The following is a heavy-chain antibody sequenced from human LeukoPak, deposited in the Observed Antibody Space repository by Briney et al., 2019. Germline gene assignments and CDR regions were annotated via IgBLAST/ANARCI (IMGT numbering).Heavy chain of an antibody. D-gene: IGHD1-26*01. J-gene: IGHJ4*02. CDR1: GFIFTDNA. CDR3: ARDVGLIMFDL. CDR2: ISSDTKNT. V-gene: IGHV3-23*01. Sequence: GGSLRLSCAASGFIFTDNAMRWVRQAPGKGLEWVSTISSDTKNTHYADSVKGPFTISRDNSKSNLILQMKRARDADTYKYVCARDVGLIMFDLWGQGTLVSVSS.